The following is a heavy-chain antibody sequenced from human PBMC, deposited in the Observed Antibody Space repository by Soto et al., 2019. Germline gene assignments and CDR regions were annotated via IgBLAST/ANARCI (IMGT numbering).Heavy chain of an antibody. CDR3: ARTPGIAAAGIDY. CDR1: GFAFSSYA. Sequence: GGSLRLSCAASGFAFSSYAMNWVRQAPGKGLEWVSYITSSSSTVSYADSVKGRFTISRDNAKNSLYLQMSSLRDGDTAVYYCARTPGIAAAGIDYWGQGTLVTVSS. CDR2: ITSSSSTV. V-gene: IGHV3-48*02. J-gene: IGHJ4*02. D-gene: IGHD6-13*01.